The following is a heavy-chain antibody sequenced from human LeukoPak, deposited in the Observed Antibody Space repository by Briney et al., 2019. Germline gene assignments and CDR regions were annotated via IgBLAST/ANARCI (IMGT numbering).Heavy chain of an antibody. J-gene: IGHJ4*02. CDR3: ARAYYDNLTGYYD. V-gene: IGHV1-46*01. D-gene: IGHD3-9*01. Sequence: ASVKVSCKASGYTLTSYYMHWVRQAPGQGLEWMGIINPSGGSTSYAQKLQGRVTMTRDTSTSTVYMELSSLRSEDTAVYYCARAYYDNLTGYYDWGQGTLVTVSS. CDR1: GYTLTSYY. CDR2: INPSGGST.